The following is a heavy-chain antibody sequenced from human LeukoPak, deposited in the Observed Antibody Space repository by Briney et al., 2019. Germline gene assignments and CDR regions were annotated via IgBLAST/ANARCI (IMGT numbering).Heavy chain of an antibody. CDR1: GGSFSGYY. V-gene: IGHV4-34*01. CDR3: ARPMVRGVIRSAFDY. CDR2: INHSGST. D-gene: IGHD3-10*01. J-gene: IGHJ4*02. Sequence: PSETLSLTCAVYGGSFSGYYWSWIRQPPGKGLEWIGEINHSGSTNYNPSLKSRVTISVDTSKNQFSLKLSSVTAADTAVYYCARPMVRGVIRSAFDYWGQGTLVTVSS.